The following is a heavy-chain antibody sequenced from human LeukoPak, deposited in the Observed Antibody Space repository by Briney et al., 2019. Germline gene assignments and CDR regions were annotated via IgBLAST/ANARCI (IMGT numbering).Heavy chain of an antibody. CDR3: TTVSYDATGTHDR. D-gene: IGHD4-17*01. CDR1: GFTFGVYS. J-gene: IGHJ5*02. Sequence: PGGSLRLSCSASGFTFGVYSMSWVRQTPGAGLEWVANIDQDGRAKKYVDSVRGRFIISRDNGKNSVYLQMNDLRAGDTGVYYCTTVSYDATGTHDRWGQGSLLTVSS. V-gene: IGHV3-7*01. CDR2: IDQDGRAK.